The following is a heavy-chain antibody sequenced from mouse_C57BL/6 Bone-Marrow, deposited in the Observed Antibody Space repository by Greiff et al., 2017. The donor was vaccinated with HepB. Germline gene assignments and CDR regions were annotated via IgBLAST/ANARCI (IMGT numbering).Heavy chain of an antibody. V-gene: IGHV1-39*01. D-gene: IGHD2-3*01. CDR3: SRNPSYDGYYPWYFDV. Sequence: VQLKESGPELLKPGASVKISYKASGYSFTDYNMNWVKQSNGKSLEWIGVIIPNYGITSSNPKFKGKATLTVDHASITAYMQLNSLTSEDSAVYYCSRNPSYDGYYPWYFDVWGTGTTVTVSS. J-gene: IGHJ1*03. CDR1: GYSFTDYN. CDR2: IIPNYGIT.